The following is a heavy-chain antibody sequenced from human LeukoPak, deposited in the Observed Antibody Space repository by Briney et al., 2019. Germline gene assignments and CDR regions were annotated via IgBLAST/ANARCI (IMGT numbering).Heavy chain of an antibody. Sequence: ASVKVSCKASGYTFTGYYMHWVRQAPGQGLEWMGWINPNSGGTNYAQKFQGRVTITRHTSISTAYISLSRLRSDDTAVYFCARVLTKRLQRPEVRDYLGQGTLVTVSS. D-gene: IGHD4-11*01. CDR2: INPNSGGT. CDR1: GYTFTGYY. J-gene: IGHJ4*02. CDR3: ARVLTKRLQRPEVRDY. V-gene: IGHV1-2*02.